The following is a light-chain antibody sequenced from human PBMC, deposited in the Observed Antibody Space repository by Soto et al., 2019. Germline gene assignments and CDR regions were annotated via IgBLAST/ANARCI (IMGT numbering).Light chain of an antibody. V-gene: IGKV3-15*01. CDR3: QQYNNWPRT. CDR1: QSVSSN. Sequence: EMVMTQSPATLSVSPGERATLSCRARQSVSSNLAWYQQRPGQAPRPLIYGASTRATGIPARFSGSGSGTQFTLTISSLQSEDFAVYYCQQYNNWPRTFGQGTKVEIK. CDR2: GAS. J-gene: IGKJ1*01.